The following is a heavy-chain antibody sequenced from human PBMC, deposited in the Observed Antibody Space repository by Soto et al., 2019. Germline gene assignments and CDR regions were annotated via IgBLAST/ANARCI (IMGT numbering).Heavy chain of an antibody. J-gene: IGHJ5*02. CDR1: GGTFSSYA. Sequence: QVQLVQSGAEVKKPGSSVKVSCKASGGTFSSYAISWVRQAPGQGLEWMGGIIPIFGTANYAQKFQGRVTIPADEPTSKAHMEVSSLGSEDTAVYYCAGSYRGTLKAGWFDPWGQGTLVTVSS. D-gene: IGHD1-26*01. CDR3: AGSYRGTLKAGWFDP. CDR2: IIPIFGTA. V-gene: IGHV1-69*12.